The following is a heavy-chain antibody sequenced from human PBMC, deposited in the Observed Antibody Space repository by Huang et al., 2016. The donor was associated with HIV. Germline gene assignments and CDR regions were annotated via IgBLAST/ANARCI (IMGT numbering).Heavy chain of an antibody. CDR3: ARGGIYYDVLTGRHYYYNGLDV. Sequence: EVHLVESGGDLVQPGGSLRLSCVASGFNFSAYWMSWVRKAPGEGVEGVANRKQDGGEKNDVDSVKGRFTISRDNAKNSVYLQLTSLRAEDTAVYYCARGGIYYDVLTGRHYYYNGLDVWGQGTTVTVSS. D-gene: IGHD3-9*01. V-gene: IGHV3-7*01. CDR1: GFNFSAYW. J-gene: IGHJ6*02. CDR2: RKQDGGEK.